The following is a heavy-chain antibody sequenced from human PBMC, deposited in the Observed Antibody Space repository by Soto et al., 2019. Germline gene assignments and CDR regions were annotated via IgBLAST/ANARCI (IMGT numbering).Heavy chain of an antibody. D-gene: IGHD6-19*01. V-gene: IGHV3-23*01. Sequence: HPGGSLRLSCAASGFTFSSYAMSWVRQAPGKGLEWVSAISGSGGSTYYADSVKGRFTISRDNSKNTLYLQMNSLRAEDTAVYHCAKSGIAVAGTIYFDYWGQGTLVTVSS. CDR3: AKSGIAVAGTIYFDY. J-gene: IGHJ4*02. CDR2: ISGSGGST. CDR1: GFTFSSYA.